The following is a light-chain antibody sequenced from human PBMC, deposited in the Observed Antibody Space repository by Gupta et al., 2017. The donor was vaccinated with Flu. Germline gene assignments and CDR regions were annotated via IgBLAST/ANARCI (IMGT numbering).Light chain of an antibody. CDR2: GNS. Sequence: QAVLTPPPSVSAAPGQRVTIPCTGSRSHIGAGYDVHWYQQLPGTAPKLLIYGNSNRPSGVPDRFSGSKSGTSASLAITGLQAEEEADYYCQSYDSSLSGPWVFGGGTKLTVL. V-gene: IGLV1-40*01. CDR1: RSHIGAGYD. J-gene: IGLJ3*02. CDR3: QSYDSSLSGPWV.